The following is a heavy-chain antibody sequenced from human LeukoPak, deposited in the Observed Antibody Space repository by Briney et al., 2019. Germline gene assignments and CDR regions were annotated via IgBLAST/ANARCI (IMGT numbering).Heavy chain of an antibody. CDR2: IYYSGST. J-gene: IGHJ4*02. CDR1: GGSISSSSYY. Sequence: SETLSLTCTVSGGSISSSSYYWGWIRQPPGKGLEWIGSIYYSGSTYYNPSLKSRVTISVDTSKNQFSLKLSSVTAADTAVYYCARLPRITMVRGVILSIDYWGQGTLVTVSS. CDR3: ARLPRITMVRGVILSIDY. D-gene: IGHD3-10*01. V-gene: IGHV4-39*01.